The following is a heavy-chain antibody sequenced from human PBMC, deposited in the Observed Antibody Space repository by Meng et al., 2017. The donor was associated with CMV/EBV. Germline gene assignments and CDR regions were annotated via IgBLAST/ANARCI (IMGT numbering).Heavy chain of an antibody. J-gene: IGHJ6*02. CDR2: IYYSGST. CDR1: GFTFSSYA. Sequence: ESLKISCAASGFTFSSYAMSWVRQAPGKGLEWIGYIYYSGSTNYNPSLKSRVTISVDTSKNQFSLKLSSVTAADTAVYYCASSGGYDFWSGYSYGMDVWGQGTTVTVSS. V-gene: IGHV4-59*01. D-gene: IGHD3-3*01. CDR3: ASSGGYDFWSGYSYGMDV.